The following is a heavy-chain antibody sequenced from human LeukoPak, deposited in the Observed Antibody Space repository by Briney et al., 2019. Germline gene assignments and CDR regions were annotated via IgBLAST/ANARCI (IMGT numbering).Heavy chain of an antibody. D-gene: IGHD2-2*01. CDR1: GFTFTSYW. CDR3: ARSSSTSCCF. Sequence: GGSLRLSCAASGFTFTSYWMHWVRQAPGKGLVWVSRVISDGSYTSYADSVKGRFTISRDNAKNTLYLQMNSLRAEDTAVYYCARSSSTSCCFWGQGTLVTVSS. J-gene: IGHJ4*02. V-gene: IGHV3-74*01. CDR2: VISDGSYT.